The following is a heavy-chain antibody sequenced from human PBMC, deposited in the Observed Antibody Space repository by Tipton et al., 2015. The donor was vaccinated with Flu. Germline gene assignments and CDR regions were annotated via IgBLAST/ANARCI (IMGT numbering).Heavy chain of an antibody. CDR3: ASPRGIAAAGTGVGWFDP. Sequence: TLSLTCAVYGGSLRGYCWSWIRQPPGKGLEWIGEINHRGSTNNNPSRKSRVTITVKTSKNQFSRKLSHVTAADTAVYYFASPRGIAAAGTGVGWFDPWGQGTLVTVSS. CDR1: GGSLRGYC. J-gene: IGHJ5*02. V-gene: IGHV4-34*01. D-gene: IGHD6-13*01. CDR2: INHRGST.